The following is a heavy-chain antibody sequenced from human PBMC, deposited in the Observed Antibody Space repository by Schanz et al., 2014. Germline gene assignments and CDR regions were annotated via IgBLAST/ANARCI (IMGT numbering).Heavy chain of an antibody. CDR3: ARDRRNDDLDY. CDR2: TGPYGKTI. V-gene: IGHV3-48*01. CDR1: GFTFSSHS. D-gene: IGHD1-1*01. Sequence: EVQLVESGGGLVQPGGSLRLSCAASGFTFSSHSMHWVRQAPGKGPEWISYTGPYGKTIYYADSVKGRFTLYRDNAKDSLFLQMDSLRADDTALYYCARDRRNDDLDYWGQGTLVTVSS. J-gene: IGHJ4*02.